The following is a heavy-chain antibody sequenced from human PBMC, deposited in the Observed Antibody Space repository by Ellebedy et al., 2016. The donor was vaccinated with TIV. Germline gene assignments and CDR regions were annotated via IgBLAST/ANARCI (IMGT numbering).Heavy chain of an antibody. V-gene: IGHV3-15*01. J-gene: IGHJ4*02. D-gene: IGHD3-22*01. Sequence: GESLKISCAASGFTFSNAWMSWVRQAPGKGLEWVGRIKSKTDGGNTDYAAPVKGRFTISRNDSKNTLYLQMNSLKTEDTAVYYCTTDLLVGYYASSGYFDYWGQGTLVTVSS. CDR2: IKSKTDGGNT. CDR1: GFTFSNAW. CDR3: TTDLLVGYYASSGYFDY.